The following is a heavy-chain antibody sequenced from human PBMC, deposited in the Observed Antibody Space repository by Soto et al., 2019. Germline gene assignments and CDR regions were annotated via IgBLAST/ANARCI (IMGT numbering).Heavy chain of an antibody. Sequence: EVQLVETGGGLMQPGGSLRLSCAASGFDVSRTYMSWGRQAPGKGLEWVSVFYSGGSRYYADSVKGRFTVSRDSSKNTLYLQVDNLRADDTAVYYCARVSGGSWGYFDTWGEGTLVTVSS. J-gene: IGHJ4*02. CDR2: FYSGGSR. CDR1: GFDVSRTY. CDR3: ARVSGGSWGYFDT. D-gene: IGHD3-16*01. V-gene: IGHV3-53*02.